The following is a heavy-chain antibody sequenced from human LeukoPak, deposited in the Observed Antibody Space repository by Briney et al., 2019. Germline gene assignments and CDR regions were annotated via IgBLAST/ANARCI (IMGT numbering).Heavy chain of an antibody. D-gene: IGHD6-13*01. CDR3: ARSRYSSSWPNNWYFDL. CDR1: GGSISSYY. CDR2: IYYSGST. V-gene: IGHV4-59*01. Sequence: SETLSLTCTVSGGSISSYYWSWIRQPPGKGLEWIGYIYYSGSTNYNPSLKSRVTISVDTSKNQFSLKLSSVTAADTAVYYCARSRYSSSWPNNWYFDLWGRGTLVTVSS. J-gene: IGHJ2*01.